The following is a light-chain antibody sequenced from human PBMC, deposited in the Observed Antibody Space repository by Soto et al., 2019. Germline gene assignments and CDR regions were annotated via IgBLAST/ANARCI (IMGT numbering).Light chain of an antibody. CDR3: QQYSSSPLFT. CDR2: GAS. Sequence: EIVLTQSPGTLSLSPGERATLSCRASQSVSSSYLAWYQQKPGQAPRLLIYGASSRATGIPDRFSGSGSGTDFTLTISRLEPEDFAVYYCQQYSSSPLFTFGHGTKVDIK. V-gene: IGKV3-20*01. J-gene: IGKJ3*01. CDR1: QSVSSSY.